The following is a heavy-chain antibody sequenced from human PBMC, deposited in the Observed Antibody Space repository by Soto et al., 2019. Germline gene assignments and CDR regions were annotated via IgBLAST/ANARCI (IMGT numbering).Heavy chain of an antibody. CDR1: GFTFSTYW. D-gene: IGHD6-19*01. CDR3: ARVQGRWLVAFDI. V-gene: IGHV3-74*01. CDR2: INSDGSNI. J-gene: IGHJ3*02. Sequence: GGSLRLSCAASGFTFSTYWMHWVRQVPGKGLVWVSHINSDGSNIGYADSVKGRFTISRDNARNTLYLQMNSLRDDDTGLYYCARVQGRWLVAFDIWGQGTMVTVSS.